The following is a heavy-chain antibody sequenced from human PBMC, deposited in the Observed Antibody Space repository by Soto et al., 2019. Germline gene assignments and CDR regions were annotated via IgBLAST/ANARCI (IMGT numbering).Heavy chain of an antibody. Sequence: SETLSLTCTVSGGSISSSSYYWGWIRQPPGKGLEWIGSIYYSGSTYYNPSLKSRVTISVDTSKNQFSLKLSSVTAADTAVYYCARHVXNSSWYGIFYYYYGMDVWGQGTTVTVSS. D-gene: IGHD6-13*01. CDR3: ARHVXNSSWYGIFYYYYGMDV. CDR1: GGSISSSSYY. J-gene: IGHJ6*02. CDR2: IYYSGST. V-gene: IGHV4-39*01.